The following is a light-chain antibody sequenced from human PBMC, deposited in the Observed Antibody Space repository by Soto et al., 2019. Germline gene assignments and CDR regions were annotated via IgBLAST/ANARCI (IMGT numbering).Light chain of an antibody. J-gene: IGKJ4*01. CDR1: QSISSW. CDR2: DAS. V-gene: IGKV1-5*01. CDR3: QQYNSYSLT. Sequence: QMTPTPSTLSASVGDRGTITLRASQSISSWLAWYQQKPGKAPKLLIYDASSLESGVPSRFSGSGSGTEFTLTISSLQPDDFATYYCQQYNSYSLTFGGGTKVDIK.